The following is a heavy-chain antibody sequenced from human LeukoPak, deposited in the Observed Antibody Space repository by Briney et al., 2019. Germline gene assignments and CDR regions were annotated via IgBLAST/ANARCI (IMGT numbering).Heavy chain of an antibody. CDR1: GYSFTTYW. D-gene: IGHD6-13*01. J-gene: IGHJ5*02. CDR2: IYPGDSDT. Sequence: GESLKISCKGSGYSFTTYWIAWVRQLPGKGLEWMGIIYPGDSDTRYSPSFQGQVTISADKSISTAHLQWNSLKASDTAIYYCARVGVAAAVTSFWFDPWGQGILVTVSS. CDR3: ARVGVAAAVTSFWFDP. V-gene: IGHV5-51*01.